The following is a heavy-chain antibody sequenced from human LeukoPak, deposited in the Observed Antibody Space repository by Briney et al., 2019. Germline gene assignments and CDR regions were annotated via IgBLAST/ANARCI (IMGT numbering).Heavy chain of an antibody. CDR2: ISDSGGTV. V-gene: IGHV3-23*01. D-gene: IGHD3-10*01. J-gene: IGHJ4*02. CDR3: AKKLSWSYKGFDY. Sequence: GGSLRLSCAASGFTFSSYAMSWVRQAPGKGLEWVSGISDSGGTVYYADSVKGRFTISRDNSKNSLFLQMNSLRAEDKAVYYRAKKLSWSYKGFDYWGQGTLVTVSS. CDR1: GFTFSSYA.